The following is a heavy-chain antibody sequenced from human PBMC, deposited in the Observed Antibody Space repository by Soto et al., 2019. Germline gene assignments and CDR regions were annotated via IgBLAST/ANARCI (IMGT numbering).Heavy chain of an antibody. CDR3: ARGDILTGYETSWSFYYYMDV. D-gene: IGHD3-9*01. Sequence: GGSLRLSCAASGFTFSSYGMHWVRQAPGKGLEWVAVIWYDGSNKYYADSVKGRFTISRDNSKNTLYLQMNSLRAEDTAVYYCARGDILTGYETSWSFYYYMDVWGKGTTVTVSS. V-gene: IGHV3-33*01. CDR1: GFTFSSYG. CDR2: IWYDGSNK. J-gene: IGHJ6*03.